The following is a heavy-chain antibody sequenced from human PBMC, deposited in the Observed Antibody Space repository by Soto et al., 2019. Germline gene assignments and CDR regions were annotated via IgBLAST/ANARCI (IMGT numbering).Heavy chain of an antibody. J-gene: IGHJ5*02. V-gene: IGHV1-18*01. D-gene: IGHD3-9*01. CDR1: GYTFTSYG. CDR2: ISAYNGNT. CDR3: ARGYYDILTGLGWFDP. Sequence: ASVKVSGKASGYTFTSYGISWVRQAPGQGLEWMGWISAYNGNTNYAQKLQGRVTMTTDTSTSTAYMELRSLRSDDTAVYYCARGYYDILTGLGWFDPWGQGTLVTVSS.